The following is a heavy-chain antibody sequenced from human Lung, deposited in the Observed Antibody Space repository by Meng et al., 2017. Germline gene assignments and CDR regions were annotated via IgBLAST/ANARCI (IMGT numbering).Heavy chain of an antibody. J-gene: IGHJ4*02. V-gene: IGHV4-34*01. CDR1: GVSFSDYY. D-gene: IGHD4-11*01. CDR2: INHSGST. CDR3: ARGPTTMAHDFDY. Sequence: VQHPRWAAVLLKSSGTRALPCLVLGVSFSDYYWSWIRQPPGKGLEWIGEINHSGSTNYNPSLESRATISVDTSQNNLSLKLSSVTAADSAVYYCARGPTTMAHDFDYWGQGTVVTVSS.